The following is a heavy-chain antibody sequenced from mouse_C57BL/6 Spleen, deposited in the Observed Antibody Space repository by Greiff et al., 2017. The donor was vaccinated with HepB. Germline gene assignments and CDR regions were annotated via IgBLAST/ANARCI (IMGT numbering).Heavy chain of an antibody. CDR1: GYTFTDYN. V-gene: IGHV1-18*01. CDR3: ARFPIYYYGSSFYVDY. Sequence: EVQLQQSGPELVKPGASVKIPCKASGYTFTDYNMDWVKQSHGKSLEWIGDINPNNGGTIYNQKFTGKATLTVDKSSSTAYMELRSLTSEDTAVYYCARFPIYYYGSSFYVDYWGQGTTLTVSS. CDR2: INPNNGGT. J-gene: IGHJ2*01. D-gene: IGHD1-1*01.